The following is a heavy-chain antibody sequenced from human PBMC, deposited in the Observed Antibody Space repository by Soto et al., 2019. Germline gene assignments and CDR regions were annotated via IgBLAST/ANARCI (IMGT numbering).Heavy chain of an antibody. CDR1: GGSISSSSHY. V-gene: IGHV4-39*01. CDR2: IYYSGNT. J-gene: IGHJ3*02. D-gene: IGHD6-6*01. Sequence: QLQLQESGPGLVKPSETVSLTCTVSGGSISSSSHYWGWIRQPPGKGLEWIGNIYYSGNTYYNPALKSRVTISVDTSKNQFSLKLSSVTAADTAVYYCARRSNSPGGGGFDIWGQGTMVTVSS. CDR3: ARRSNSPGGGGFDI.